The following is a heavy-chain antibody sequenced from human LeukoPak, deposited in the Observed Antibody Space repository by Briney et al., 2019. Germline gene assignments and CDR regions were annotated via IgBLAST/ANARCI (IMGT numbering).Heavy chain of an antibody. J-gene: IGHJ4*02. CDR2: IYSGGSS. CDR1: GFTVSSNY. CDR3: ARYPPPDGIAVAGSFFDY. D-gene: IGHD6-19*01. Sequence: PGGSLRLSCAASGFTVSSNYMSWVRQAPGKGLEWVSVIYSGGSSYYADSVKGRFTISRDNSKNTLYLQMNSLRAEDTAVYYCARYPPPDGIAVAGSFFDYWGQGTLVTVSS. V-gene: IGHV3-53*01.